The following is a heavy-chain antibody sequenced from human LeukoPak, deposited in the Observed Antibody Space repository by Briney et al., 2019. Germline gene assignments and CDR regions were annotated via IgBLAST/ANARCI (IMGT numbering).Heavy chain of an antibody. V-gene: IGHV4-61*01. D-gene: IGHD3-10*01. CDR1: GGSISTSNYY. CDR3: ARGGYYGSGNDFRFDP. J-gene: IGHJ5*02. Sequence: SETLSLTCTVSGGSISTSNYYWSWIRQPPGKGLEWIGYIYYSGSTNYKPSLKSRVTISVDTSKNQFSLKLSSVTAADTAVYYCARGGYYGSGNDFRFDPWGQGTLVTVSS. CDR2: IYYSGST.